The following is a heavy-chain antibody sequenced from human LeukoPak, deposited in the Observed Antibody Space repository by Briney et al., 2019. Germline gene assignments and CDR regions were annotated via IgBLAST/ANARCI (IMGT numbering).Heavy chain of an antibody. CDR2: ISGSGGKT. CDR3: ATDSMLYHDSSGYVLGY. CDR1: GVTFSSCA. D-gene: IGHD3-22*01. V-gene: IGHV3-23*01. J-gene: IGHJ4*02. Sequence: PVGSLRLSCAGSGVTFSSCAMSWVRQAPGKGLEWVSGISGSGGKTYYVEPVKGRFPISRDNSKNTLSLQRNSLRAEDPCLYYFATDSMLYHDSSGYVLGYWGRETLVTVSS.